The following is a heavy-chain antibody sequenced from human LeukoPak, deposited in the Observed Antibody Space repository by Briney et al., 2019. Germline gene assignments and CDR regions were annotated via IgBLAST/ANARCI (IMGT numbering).Heavy chain of an antibody. CDR3: AKDLTGSSWTFDY. V-gene: IGHV3-30*02. CDR1: GFTFSSYG. J-gene: IGHJ4*02. Sequence: GGSLRLSCAASGFTFSSYGMHWVRQAPGKGLEWVAFIRNDGSNKYYADSVKGRFTVSRDNSKNTLYLQMNSLRAEDTAVYYCAKDLTGSSWTFDYWGQATLVTVSS. D-gene: IGHD6-13*01. CDR2: IRNDGSNK.